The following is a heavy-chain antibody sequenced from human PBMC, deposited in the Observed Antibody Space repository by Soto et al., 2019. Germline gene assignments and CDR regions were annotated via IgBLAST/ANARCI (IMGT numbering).Heavy chain of an antibody. Sequence: QVQLVESGGGVVQPGRSLRLSCEASGFTFSSYGMHWVRQAPGKVLEWVAVISYDGNNKYYADSVKGRFTISRDNSKNTMYLQMNSLRPEDTAVYYCAREMIPMIMGGMYAMDVWGQGTTVTVSS. V-gene: IGHV3-30*03. J-gene: IGHJ6*02. CDR3: AREMIPMIMGGMYAMDV. D-gene: IGHD3-22*01. CDR1: GFTFSSYG. CDR2: ISYDGNNK.